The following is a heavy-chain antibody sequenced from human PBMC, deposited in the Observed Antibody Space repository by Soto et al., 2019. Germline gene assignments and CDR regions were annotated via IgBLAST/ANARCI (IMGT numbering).Heavy chain of an antibody. CDR3: ARDRAYGSGSYTYYYYYYMDV. Sequence: GGSLRLSCAASGFTFSSYGMHWVRQAPGKGLEWVAVIWYDGSNKYYADSVKGRFTISRDNSKNTLYLQMNSLRAEDTAVYYCARDRAYGSGSYTYYYYYYMDVWGKGTAVTVSS. CDR1: GFTFSSYG. J-gene: IGHJ6*03. V-gene: IGHV3-33*01. CDR2: IWYDGSNK. D-gene: IGHD3-10*01.